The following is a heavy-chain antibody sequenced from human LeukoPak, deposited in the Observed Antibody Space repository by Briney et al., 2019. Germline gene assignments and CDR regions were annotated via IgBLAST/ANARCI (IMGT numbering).Heavy chain of an antibody. Sequence: PGGSLRLSCAASGFTFSSFWMAWVRQAPGKGLEWVADINQEGSEKYYVDSVKGRFTISRDNADNSLYLQINSLRVEDTAVYYCARGYYGSGTYYRSFFDYWGQGTLVTVSS. V-gene: IGHV3-7*01. CDR3: ARGYYGSGTYYRSFFDY. D-gene: IGHD3-10*01. J-gene: IGHJ4*02. CDR2: INQEGSEK. CDR1: GFTFSSFW.